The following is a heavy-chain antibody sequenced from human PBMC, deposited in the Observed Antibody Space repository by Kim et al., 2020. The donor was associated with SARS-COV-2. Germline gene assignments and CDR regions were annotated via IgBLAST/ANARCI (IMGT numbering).Heavy chain of an antibody. D-gene: IGHD3-10*01. J-gene: IGHJ4*02. V-gene: IGHV2-70*01. Sequence: SLKTRLTISKDTSKNQVVLTMTNMDPVDTATYYCARTRGMVRGVIIPFDYWGQGTLVTVSS. CDR3: ARTRGMVRGVIIPFDY.